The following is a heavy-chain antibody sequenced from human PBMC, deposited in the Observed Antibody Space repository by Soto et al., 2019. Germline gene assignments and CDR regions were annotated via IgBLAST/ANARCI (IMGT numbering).Heavy chain of an antibody. Sequence: ASVKVSCKASGYTFTGYYMHWVRQAPGQGLEWMGWINPNSGGTNYAQKFQGWVTMTRDTSISTAYMELSRLRSDDTAVYYCARDLLYCSSTSCYQGYGMDVWGQGTTVTVSS. CDR2: INPNSGGT. D-gene: IGHD2-2*01. CDR3: ARDLLYCSSTSCYQGYGMDV. V-gene: IGHV1-2*04. J-gene: IGHJ6*02. CDR1: GYTFTGYY.